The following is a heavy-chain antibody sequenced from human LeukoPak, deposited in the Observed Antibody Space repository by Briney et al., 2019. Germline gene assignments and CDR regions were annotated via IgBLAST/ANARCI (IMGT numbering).Heavy chain of an antibody. CDR1: GGSFSGYY. CDR3: ARGGGPDGAASY. CDR2: INHSGST. Sequence: SETLSLTCAVYGGSFSGYYWSWIRQPPRKGLEWIGEINHSGSTNYNPSLKSRVTISVDTSKNQFSLKLSSVTAADTAVYYCARGGGPDGAASYWGQGTLVAVSS. D-gene: IGHD3-10*01. J-gene: IGHJ4*02. V-gene: IGHV4-34*01.